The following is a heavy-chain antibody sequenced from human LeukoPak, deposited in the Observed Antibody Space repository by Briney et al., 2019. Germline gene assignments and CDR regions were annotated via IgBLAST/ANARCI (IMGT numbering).Heavy chain of an antibody. D-gene: IGHD6-19*01. V-gene: IGHV1-18*01. J-gene: IGHJ6*02. CDR1: GYSFPNYG. CDR3: ARAVGGWYDYYYGMDV. CDR2: ISAYNGST. Sequence: ASVKVSCKASGYSFPNYGISWVRQAPGQGLEWMGWISAYNGSTNYAQKLQGRVTMTTDTSTSTAYMELRSLRSDDTAVYYCARAVGGWYDYYYGMDVWGQGTTVTVSS.